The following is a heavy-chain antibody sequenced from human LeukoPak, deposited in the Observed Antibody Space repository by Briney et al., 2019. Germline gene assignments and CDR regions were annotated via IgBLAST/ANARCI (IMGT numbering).Heavy chain of an antibody. J-gene: IGHJ5*02. CDR1: GYTFTSYY. D-gene: IGHD2-15*01. CDR3: ATLPTRYCSGGSCQNWFDP. CDR2: INPSGGST. V-gene: IGHV1-46*01. Sequence: GASVKVSCKASGYTFTSYYMHWARQAPGQGLEWMGIINPSGGSTSYAQKFQGRVTMTRDTSTSTVYMELSSLRSEDTAVYYCATLPTRYCSGGSCQNWFDPWGQGTLVTVSS.